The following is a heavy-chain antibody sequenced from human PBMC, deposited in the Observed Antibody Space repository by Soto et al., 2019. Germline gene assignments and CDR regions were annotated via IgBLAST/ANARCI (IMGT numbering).Heavy chain of an antibody. CDR3: ARSLVGAAPDS. Sequence: GGSLRLSCVVSGFTVTANYINWVRQAPGKGLEWVSIIYSDGSTDYPDSVKGRFIISRDNSKSTVYLQMNSLRAEDTAMYYCARSLVGAAPDSWGQGTLVTVPQ. V-gene: IGHV3-66*01. D-gene: IGHD2-15*01. CDR2: IYSDGST. J-gene: IGHJ4*02. CDR1: GFTVTANY.